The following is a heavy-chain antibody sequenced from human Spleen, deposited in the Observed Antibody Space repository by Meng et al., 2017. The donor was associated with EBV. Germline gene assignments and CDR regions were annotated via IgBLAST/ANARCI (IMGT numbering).Heavy chain of an antibody. V-gene: IGHV3-11*01. CDR3: ARDKMYDYDNSGFLYDH. J-gene: IGHJ4*02. D-gene: IGHD3-22*01. CDR1: GFSFSDYY. CDR2: ISSSGITI. Sequence: QVQLVESGGGLVKPGGSLRLSCAXSGFSFSDYYMTWIRQAPGKGLEWVSFISSSGITIYYADSVKGRLTISRDNAKNSLYLQMNDLRAEDTAVYYCARDKMYDYDNSGFLYDHWGQGTLVTVSS.